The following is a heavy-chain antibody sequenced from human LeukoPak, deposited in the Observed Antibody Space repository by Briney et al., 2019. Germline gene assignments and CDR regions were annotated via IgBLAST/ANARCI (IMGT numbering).Heavy chain of an antibody. V-gene: IGHV4-4*02. CDR3: ASNYYDSSRGAFDI. D-gene: IGHD3-22*01. J-gene: IGHJ3*02. CDR2: IYHSGST. CDR1: GGSISSSNW. Sequence: PSGTLSLTCAVSGGSISSSNWWSWIRQPPGKGLEWIGYIYHSGSTYYNPSLKSRVTISVDRSKNQFSLKLSSVTAADTAVYYCASNYYDSSRGAFDIWGQGTMVTVSS.